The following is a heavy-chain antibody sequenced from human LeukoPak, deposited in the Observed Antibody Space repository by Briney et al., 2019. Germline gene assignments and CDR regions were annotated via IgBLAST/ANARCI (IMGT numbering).Heavy chain of an antibody. CDR3: AKDFLRFLGWLTWGAFDI. D-gene: IGHD3-3*01. V-gene: IGHV3-30-3*01. Sequence: GGSLRLSCAASGFTFSSYAMHWVRQAPGKGLEWVAVISYDGSNKYYADSVKGRFTISRDNSKNTLYLQMNSLRAEDTAVYYCAKDFLRFLGWLTWGAFDIWGQGTMVTVSS. J-gene: IGHJ3*02. CDR2: ISYDGSNK. CDR1: GFTFSSYA.